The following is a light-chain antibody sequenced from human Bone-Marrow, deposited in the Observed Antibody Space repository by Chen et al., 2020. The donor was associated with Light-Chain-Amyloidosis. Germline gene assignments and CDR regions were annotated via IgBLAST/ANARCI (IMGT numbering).Light chain of an antibody. J-gene: IGLJ3*02. CDR2: DDS. Sequence: SYVLPQPSSVSVAPGQTATFACGGNNIGSTSVHWYQQTPGQAPRLVVDDDSDRPSGIPERLSGSNSGNTATLTISRVEAGDEADYYCQVWDRSSDRPVFGGGTKLTVL. V-gene: IGLV3-21*02. CDR3: QVWDRSSDRPV. CDR1: NIGSTS.